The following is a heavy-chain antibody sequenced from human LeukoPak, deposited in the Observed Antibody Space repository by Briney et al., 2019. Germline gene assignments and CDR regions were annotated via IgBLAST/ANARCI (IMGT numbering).Heavy chain of an antibody. J-gene: IGHJ6*02. V-gene: IGHV3-15*01. CDR2: IKSKTDGGTT. Sequence: GGSLRLSCAVSEFPFTRAWMTWVRQAPGKGLEWVGRIKSKTDGGTTDYAAPVKGRFSISRDDSKNTLYLQMNSLRAEDTAVYYCARHWNPYYYGLDVWGQGTTVTVSS. CDR3: ARHWNPYYYGLDV. D-gene: IGHD1-1*01. CDR1: EFPFTRAW.